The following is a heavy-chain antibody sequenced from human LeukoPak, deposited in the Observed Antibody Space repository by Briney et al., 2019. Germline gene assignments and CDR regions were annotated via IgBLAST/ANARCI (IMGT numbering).Heavy chain of an antibody. J-gene: IGHJ4*02. CDR3: ARGLWSAHRREYYFDS. Sequence: GASVKVSCKASGYTFTNYAVNWLRQAPGQRLEWMGWINAGNGDTKFSQSYQARVTITRDASASTAYMELSSLTSEDTAVYFCARGLWSAHRREYYFDSWGQGTLVTVSS. D-gene: IGHD3-3*01. CDR2: INAGNGDT. CDR1: GYTFTNYA. V-gene: IGHV1-3*01.